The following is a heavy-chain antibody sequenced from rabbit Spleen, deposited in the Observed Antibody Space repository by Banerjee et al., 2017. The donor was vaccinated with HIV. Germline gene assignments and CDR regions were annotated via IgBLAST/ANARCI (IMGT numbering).Heavy chain of an antibody. CDR2: AYAGSSDST. V-gene: IGHV1S40*01. D-gene: IGHD8-1*01. CDR3: ARDTGSSFSSYGMDL. Sequence: QSLEESGGGLVKPGASLTLTCKASGFSFNEFSFNSGYDMCWVRQAPGKGLEWVACAYAGSSDSTYSATWAKGRFTISKTSSTTVTLQMPSLTAADTATYFCARDTGSSFSSYGMDLWGQGTLVTVS. CDR1: GFSFNEFSFNSGYD. J-gene: IGHJ6*01.